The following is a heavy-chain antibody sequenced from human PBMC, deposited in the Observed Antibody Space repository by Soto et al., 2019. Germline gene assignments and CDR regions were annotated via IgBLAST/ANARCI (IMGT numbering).Heavy chain of an antibody. V-gene: IGHV1-8*01. Sequence: ASVKVSCKASGYTFTSYDINWVRQATGQGLEWMGWMNPNSGNTGYAQKFQGRVTMTRNTSISTAYMELSSLRSEDTAVYYCARGLYYGDYYYYYGMDVWGQGTTVTSP. D-gene: IGHD4-17*01. CDR3: ARGLYYGDYYYYYGMDV. CDR2: MNPNSGNT. J-gene: IGHJ6*02. CDR1: GYTFTSYD.